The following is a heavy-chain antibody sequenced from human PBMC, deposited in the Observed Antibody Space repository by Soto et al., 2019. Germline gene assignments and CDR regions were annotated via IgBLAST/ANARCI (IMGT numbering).Heavy chain of an antibody. CDR1: GFTFSSYG. Sequence: PGGSLRLSCAASGFTFSSYGMHWVRQAPGKGLEWVAVIWYDGSNKYYADSVKGRFTISRDNSKNTLYLQMNSLRAEDTAVYYCARDLLIAVAGTGYYFDYWGQGTLVTVSS. D-gene: IGHD6-19*01. V-gene: IGHV3-33*01. CDR2: IWYDGSNK. CDR3: ARDLLIAVAGTGYYFDY. J-gene: IGHJ4*02.